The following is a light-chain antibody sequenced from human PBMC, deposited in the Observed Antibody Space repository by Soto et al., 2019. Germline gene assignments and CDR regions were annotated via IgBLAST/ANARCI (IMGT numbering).Light chain of an antibody. Sequence: ENVLTQSPGTLSLSPGERATLSCRASQSIGSSYLAWYQQKPGHAPRLIIYGTSSRATGIPDRFSGSGSGTDFTLTISRLEPEDFEVYYCPQVGSSWLTFGQGTKMEIK. CDR2: GTS. J-gene: IGKJ1*01. CDR3: PQVGSSWLT. CDR1: QSIGSSY. V-gene: IGKV3-20*01.